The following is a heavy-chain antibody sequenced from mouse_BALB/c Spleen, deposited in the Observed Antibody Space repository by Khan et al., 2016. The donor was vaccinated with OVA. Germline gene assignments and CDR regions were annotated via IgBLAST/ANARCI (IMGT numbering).Heavy chain of an antibody. CDR2: IWSAGST. CDR3: ARRGYDYGRGALFAY. CDR1: GFSLTNYS. Sequence: VQLKQSGPGLVQPSQSLSITCTVSGFSLTNYSVHWVRQSPGKGLEWLGVIWSAGSTDYNAAFISRLTIRKDNSRSPVFFKLNSLQPNDTALYYCARRGYDYGRGALFAYWGQGTLVTVSA. J-gene: IGHJ3*01. D-gene: IGHD2-4*01. V-gene: IGHV2-2*02.